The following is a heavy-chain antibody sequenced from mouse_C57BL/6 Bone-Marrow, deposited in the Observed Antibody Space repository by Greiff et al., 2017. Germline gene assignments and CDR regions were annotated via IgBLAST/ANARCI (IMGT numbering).Heavy chain of an antibody. CDR2: ISNGGGST. CDR1: GFTFSDYY. J-gene: IGHJ4*01. Sequence: EVQVVESGGGLVQPGGSLKLSCAASGFTFSDYYMYWVRQTPEKRLEWVAYISNGGGSTYYPDTVKGRFTITRYNAKNTLYLQMSRLKSEDTAMYYLARRPTTVVADYYAMDYWGQGTSVTVSS. CDR3: ARRPTTVVADYYAMDY. V-gene: IGHV5-12*01. D-gene: IGHD1-1*01.